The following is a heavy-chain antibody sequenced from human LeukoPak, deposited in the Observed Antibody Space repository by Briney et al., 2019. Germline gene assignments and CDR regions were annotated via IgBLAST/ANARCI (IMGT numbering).Heavy chain of an antibody. D-gene: IGHD2-15*01. CDR2: IYSGGST. CDR1: ELTLSSNY. CDR3: ARGDVVVVPHY. Sequence: PGGSLRLSCAASELTLSSNYMSWIRQAPGRGLEWVSFIYSGGSTYYADSVRGRFIISKDNSKNTLYLQMNSLRAEDTAVYYCARGDVVVVPHYWGQGTLVTVSS. J-gene: IGHJ4*02. V-gene: IGHV3-53*01.